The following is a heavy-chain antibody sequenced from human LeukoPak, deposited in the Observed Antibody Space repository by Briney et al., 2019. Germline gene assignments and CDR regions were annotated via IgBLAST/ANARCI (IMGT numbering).Heavy chain of an antibody. CDR3: AREVLIVLEPAANTIDY. D-gene: IGHD2-2*01. V-gene: IGHV3-11*04. J-gene: IGHJ4*02. CDR2: ISSSGSTI. Sequence: GGSLRLSCAASGFSFSDSYMSWIRQAPGKGLECISYISSSGSTIYYADSVKGRFTVSRDNAKNSLFLQMNNLRVEDTAVYFCAREVLIVLEPAANTIDYWGQGTRVTVSS. CDR1: GFSFSDSY.